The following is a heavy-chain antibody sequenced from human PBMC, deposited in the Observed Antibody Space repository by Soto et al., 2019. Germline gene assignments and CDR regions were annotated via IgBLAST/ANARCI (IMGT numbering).Heavy chain of an antibody. J-gene: IGHJ4*02. V-gene: IGHV1-46*01. CDR1: GYPFTDYF. Sequence: QAQLVQSGAEVKKPGASVRVSCKTSGYPFTDYFIHWVRQAPGQGLEWMGIISLYHHSTSYAQKFQGRLTVTADTSTTTVYMGLSSLTSEDSAVYWCARELYSCGGDCPYYMDYWGQGTLVTVSS. CDR3: ARELYSCGGDCPYYMDY. D-gene: IGHD2-21*02. CDR2: ISLYHHST.